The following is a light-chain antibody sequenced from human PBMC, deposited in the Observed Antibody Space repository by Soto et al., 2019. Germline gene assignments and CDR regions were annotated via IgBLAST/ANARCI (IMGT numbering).Light chain of an antibody. CDR2: GAS. J-gene: IGKJ4*01. CDR3: QQYGSSPLT. CDR1: QSVSSSY. V-gene: IGKV3-20*01. Sequence: EIVLTQSPGTLSESPGERATLSCRASQSVSSSYLAWYQQKPGQAPRLLIYGASSRATGIPDRFSGSGSGTDFTLTISRLEPEDFAVYYCQQYGSSPLTFGGGTKVEIK.